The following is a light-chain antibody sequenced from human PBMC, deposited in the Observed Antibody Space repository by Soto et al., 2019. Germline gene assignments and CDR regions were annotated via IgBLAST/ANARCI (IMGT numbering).Light chain of an antibody. CDR3: QSSDNGLHGLVI. J-gene: IGLJ2*01. Sequence: QSVLTQPPSMSGAPGQRVTISCTGSSSNIGAGYDVHWYQQLPGTHPKLLIYLNNDRPSGVPDRFSGSKSGTSASLAITGLRADDEAVYYCQSSDNGLHGLVIFGGGTKVTVL. CDR1: SSNIGAGYD. V-gene: IGLV1-40*01. CDR2: LNN.